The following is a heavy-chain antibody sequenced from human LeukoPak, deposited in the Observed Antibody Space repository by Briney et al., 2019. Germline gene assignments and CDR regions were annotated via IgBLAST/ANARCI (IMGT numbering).Heavy chain of an antibody. J-gene: IGHJ4*02. Sequence: GGSLRLSCVASGFSLSNAWMSWVRQAPGQGREWVGRIKREVDGGTEDYAAPVKGRFTISRDDSKNTLYLQMNSLQTEDTGVYYCTADVSDSSGYCHDYWGQGTQVTVSS. CDR1: GFSLSNAW. V-gene: IGHV3-15*01. CDR3: TADVSDSSGYCHDY. D-gene: IGHD3-22*01. CDR2: IKREVDGGTE.